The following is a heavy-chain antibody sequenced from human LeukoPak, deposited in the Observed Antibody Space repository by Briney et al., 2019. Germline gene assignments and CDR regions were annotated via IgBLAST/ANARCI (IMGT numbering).Heavy chain of an antibody. CDR3: AKESRPGSSGYYSPFDS. Sequence: GGSLRLSCAASGFTFSSYAMSWVRQAPGKGLEWVSAISGSGGSTYYADSVKGRFTISRDNSKNTLYLQMNSLRAEDTAVYYCAKESRPGSSGYYSPFDSWGQGTLVTVSS. CDR1: GFTFSSYA. CDR2: ISGSGGST. J-gene: IGHJ4*02. V-gene: IGHV3-23*01. D-gene: IGHD3-22*01.